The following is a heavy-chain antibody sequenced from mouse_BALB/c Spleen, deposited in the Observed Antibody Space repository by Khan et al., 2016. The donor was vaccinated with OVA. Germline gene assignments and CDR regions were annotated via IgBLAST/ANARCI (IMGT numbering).Heavy chain of an antibody. Sequence: EVKLEVSGPGLVKPSQSLSLTCTVTGYSITSDYAWNWIRQFPGNKLEWMGYISYSGSTSYNPSLKSRISITRDTSKNQFFLQLNSVTTEDTATYYCARRGDGYYGAMDYWGQGTSVTVSS. J-gene: IGHJ4*01. D-gene: IGHD2-3*01. CDR2: ISYSGST. CDR3: ARRGDGYYGAMDY. V-gene: IGHV3-2*02. CDR1: GYSITSDYA.